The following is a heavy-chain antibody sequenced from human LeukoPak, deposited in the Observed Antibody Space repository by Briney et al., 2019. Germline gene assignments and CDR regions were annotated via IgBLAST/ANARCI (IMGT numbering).Heavy chain of an antibody. CDR2: ISNSAGRT. CDR1: GLTFSNYG. D-gene: IGHD3-9*01. J-gene: IGHJ4*02. Sequence: GGSLRLSCAASGLTFSNYGMSWVRQAPGKGLEWVAAISNSAGRTYYADSVKGRFTISRDNSKDTLFLLMNTLRADDTAVYYCAAMTGPTFDYWGQGALVTISS. V-gene: IGHV3-23*01. CDR3: AAMTGPTFDY.